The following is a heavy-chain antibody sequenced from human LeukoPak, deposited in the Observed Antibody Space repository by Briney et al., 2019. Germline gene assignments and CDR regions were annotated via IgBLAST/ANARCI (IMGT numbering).Heavy chain of an antibody. Sequence: ASVKLSRKGSEYTFASNDSNWVWQPPRQGLEWMGIINPSGGSTSYAQKFQGRVTMTRDTSTSTVYMELSSLRSEDTAVYYCAREGRGGSYRAFDYWGQGTLVTVSS. D-gene: IGHD3-16*02. CDR3: AREGRGGSYRAFDY. J-gene: IGHJ4*02. CDR1: EYTFASND. V-gene: IGHV1-46*01. CDR2: INPSGGST.